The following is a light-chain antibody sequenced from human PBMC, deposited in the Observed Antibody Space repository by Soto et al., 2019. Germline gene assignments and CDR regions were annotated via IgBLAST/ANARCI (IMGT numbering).Light chain of an antibody. J-gene: IGKJ1*01. CDR2: GAS. CDR3: QHYGSSPR. V-gene: IGKV3-20*01. Sequence: EIVLTQSPGTLSLSPGERATLSCRASQSVTTSYLAWYQRKPGQAPRLLIYGASSRATGIPNRFSGSGSVTDFTLTISRLEPEDCAVYYCQHYGSSPRFGQGTKVEIK. CDR1: QSVTTSY.